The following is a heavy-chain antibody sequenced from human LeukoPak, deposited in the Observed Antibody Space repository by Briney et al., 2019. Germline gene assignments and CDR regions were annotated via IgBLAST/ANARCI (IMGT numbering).Heavy chain of an antibody. V-gene: IGHV3-72*01. CDR3: AELGITMIGGV. J-gene: IGHJ6*04. CDR1: GFTFSEHY. D-gene: IGHD3-10*02. Sequence: PGGSLRLSCAASGFTFSEHYMDWVRQAPGKGLEWVGRTRNKANSYITEYAASVKGRFTISRDNAKNSLYLQMNSLRAEDTAVYYCAELGITMIGGVWGKGTTVTISS. CDR2: TRNKANSYIT.